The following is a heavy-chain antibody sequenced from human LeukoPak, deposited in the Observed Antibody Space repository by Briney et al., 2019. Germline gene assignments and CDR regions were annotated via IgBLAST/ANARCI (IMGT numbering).Heavy chain of an antibody. J-gene: IGHJ4*02. CDR3: ARRCKVGLSGYYFDY. V-gene: IGHV4-39*07. Sequence: PSETLSLTCTVSGAFIGSNSYYWGWIRLPPGKGLEWLGSIYYTGTAYYNPSLKSRVIMSIDTSKSQFSLILSSVTAADTAAYYCARRCKVGLSGYYFDYWGQGTLVTVS. CDR1: GAFIGSNSYY. D-gene: IGHD1-26*01. CDR2: IYYTGTA.